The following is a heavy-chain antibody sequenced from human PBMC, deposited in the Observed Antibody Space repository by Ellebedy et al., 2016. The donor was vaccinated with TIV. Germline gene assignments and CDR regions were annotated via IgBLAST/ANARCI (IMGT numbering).Heavy chain of an antibody. CDR3: ARDRNIVGATILYYYYGMDV. CDR2: ISSSSSYI. CDR1: GFTFSSYS. J-gene: IGHJ6*02. V-gene: IGHV3-21*01. Sequence: GESLKISXAASGFTFSSYSMNWVRQAPGKGLEWVSSISSSSSYIYYADSVKGRFTISRDNAKNSLYLQMNSLRAEDTAVYYCARDRNIVGATILYYYYGMDVWGQGTTVTVSS. D-gene: IGHD1-26*01.